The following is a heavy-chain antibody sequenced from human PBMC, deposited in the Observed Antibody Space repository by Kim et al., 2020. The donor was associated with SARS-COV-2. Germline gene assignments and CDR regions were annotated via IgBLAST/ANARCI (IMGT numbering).Heavy chain of an antibody. D-gene: IGHD3-10*01. CDR3: ARDRGMVRGVITDHCDY. V-gene: IGHV3-11*06. Sequence: VKGRFTISRNNAKNALYLQMNRLGAEDTDVYYCARDRGMVRGVITDHCDYWGQGTLVTVSS. J-gene: IGHJ4*02.